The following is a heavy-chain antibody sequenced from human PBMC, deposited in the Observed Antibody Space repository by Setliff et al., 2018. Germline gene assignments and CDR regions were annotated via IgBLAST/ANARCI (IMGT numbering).Heavy chain of an antibody. CDR1: GGSIPSGSYY. V-gene: IGHV4-61*02. J-gene: IGHJ4*02. CDR3: ARDNTIVGATDY. D-gene: IGHD1-26*01. CDR2: LHTSGTT. Sequence: SETLSLTCAVSGGSIPSGSYYWSWIRQPAGEGLEWIGRLHTSGTTDYNPSLKGRVTISADTSTNHFSLKLTSATAADTAVYYCARDNTIVGATDYWGQGALVTVSS.